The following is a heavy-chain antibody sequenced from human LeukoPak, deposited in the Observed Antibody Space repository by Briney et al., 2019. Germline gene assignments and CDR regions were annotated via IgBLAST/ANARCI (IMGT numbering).Heavy chain of an antibody. D-gene: IGHD4-23*01. CDR1: GFTFSNYE. CDR2: ISSSGSDI. J-gene: IGHJ4*02. CDR3: ARDYGGSSPFDY. Sequence: PGGSLRLSCAASGFTFSNYEMHWVRQAPGKGLEWVSYISSSGSDIYYADSVKGRFTISRDNAKNSLYLHMNSLRAEDTAVYYCARDYGGSSPFDYWGQGTVVTVSS. V-gene: IGHV3-48*03.